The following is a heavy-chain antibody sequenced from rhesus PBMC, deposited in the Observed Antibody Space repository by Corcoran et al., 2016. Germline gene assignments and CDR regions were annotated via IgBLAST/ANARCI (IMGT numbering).Heavy chain of an antibody. V-gene: IGHV4-127*01. Sequence: QVQLQESGPGLVKPSETLSLTCAVSGYSISSGYGWSWIRQPPGKGREWIGYIGGCMVTTHYNPSLKSRVTISKDTSKNHFSLKLSSVTAADTAVYYCASLELGDYYFDYWGQGVLVTVSS. CDR3: ASLELGDYYFDY. CDR2: IGGCMVTT. J-gene: IGHJ4*01. CDR1: GYSISSGYG. D-gene: IGHD3-22*01.